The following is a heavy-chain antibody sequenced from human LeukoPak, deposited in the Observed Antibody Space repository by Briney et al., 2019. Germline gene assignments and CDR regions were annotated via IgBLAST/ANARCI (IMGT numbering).Heavy chain of an antibody. Sequence: GESLKISCKGSGYSFTSYWIGWVRQMPGKGLEWRGIIYPGDSDTRYSPSFQGQVTISADKSISTAYLQWSSLKASDTAMYYCARDDRGYSYGSDAFDIWGQGTMVTVSS. CDR2: IYPGDSDT. D-gene: IGHD5-18*01. V-gene: IGHV5-51*01. CDR1: GYSFTSYW. CDR3: ARDDRGYSYGSDAFDI. J-gene: IGHJ3*02.